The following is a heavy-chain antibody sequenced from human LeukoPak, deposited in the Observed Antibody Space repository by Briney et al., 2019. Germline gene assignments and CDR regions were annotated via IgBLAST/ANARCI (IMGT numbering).Heavy chain of an antibody. CDR3: ARDFQNIATDY. V-gene: IGHV3-21*01. CDR1: GFTFSSYS. CDR2: ISSSSSYI. D-gene: IGHD2/OR15-2a*01. J-gene: IGHJ4*02. Sequence: GGSLRLSCAASGFTFSSYSMNWVRQAPGKGLEWVSSISSSSSYIYYADSVKGRFTISRDDAKNSLYLQMNSLRVEDTAVYFCARDFQNIATDYWGRGTPVTV.